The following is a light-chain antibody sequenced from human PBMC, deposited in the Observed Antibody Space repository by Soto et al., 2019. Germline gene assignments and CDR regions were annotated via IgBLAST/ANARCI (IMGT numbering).Light chain of an antibody. V-gene: IGKV3-20*01. CDR3: QQSGSSPWT. CDR1: QSVRNNY. CDR2: DAS. J-gene: IGKJ1*01. Sequence: IVMTQSPGTLSLSPWERATLFCRASQSVRNNYLAWYQQKLGQAPRVLIYDASSRATGIPDRFSGSGSGTDFTLTISRLEPEDFAVYYCQQSGSSPWTFGQGTKVDIK.